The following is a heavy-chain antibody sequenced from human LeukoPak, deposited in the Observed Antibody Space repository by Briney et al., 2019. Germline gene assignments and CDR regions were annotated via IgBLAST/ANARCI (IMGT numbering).Heavy chain of an antibody. CDR1: GCTFSSYA. J-gene: IGHJ4*02. D-gene: IGHD3-9*01. CDR2: ISYDGSNK. Sequence: GSLRLSCAASGCTFSSYAMHWVRQAPGKGLEGVAVISYDGSNKYYADSVKGRFTISRDNSKNRLYLQMNSLRAEDTAVYYCARDEHDILTGYSPGFDYWGQGTLVTVSS. V-gene: IGHV3-30*04. CDR3: ARDEHDILTGYSPGFDY.